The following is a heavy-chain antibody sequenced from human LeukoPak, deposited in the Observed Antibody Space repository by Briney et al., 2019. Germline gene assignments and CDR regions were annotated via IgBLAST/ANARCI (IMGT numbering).Heavy chain of an antibody. CDR1: GYTFTGYY. D-gene: IGHD2-2*02. V-gene: IGHV1-2*02. J-gene: IGHJ4*02. CDR3: ARYLRGYCSSTSCYTGGFYFDY. Sequence: ASVKVSCKASGYTFTGYYMHWVRQAPGQGLEWMRWINPNSGGTNYAQKLQGRVTMTTDTSTSTAYMELRSLRSDDTAVYYCARYLRGYCSSTSCYTGGFYFDYWGQGTLVTVSS. CDR2: INPNSGGT.